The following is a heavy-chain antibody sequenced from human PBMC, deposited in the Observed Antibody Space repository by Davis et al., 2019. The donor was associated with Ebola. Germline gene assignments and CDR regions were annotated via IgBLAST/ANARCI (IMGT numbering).Heavy chain of an antibody. CDR3: ARDAVPAASAYMDV. J-gene: IGHJ6*03. CDR2: ISGSGGST. D-gene: IGHD2-2*01. CDR1: GFTFSSYA. Sequence: GESLKISCAASGFTFSSYAMSWVRQAPGKGLEWVSAISGSGGSTYYADSVKGRFTISRDNSKNTLYLQMNSLRAEDTAVYYCARDAVPAASAYMDVWGKGTTVTVSS. V-gene: IGHV3-23*01.